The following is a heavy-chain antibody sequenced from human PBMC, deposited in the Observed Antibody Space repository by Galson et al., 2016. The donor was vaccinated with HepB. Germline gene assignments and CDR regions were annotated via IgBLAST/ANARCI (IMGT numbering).Heavy chain of an antibody. V-gene: IGHV3-7*01. CDR1: GFTFSNYW. D-gene: IGHD2-21*01. J-gene: IGHJ4*02. CDR3: ARLYCGATPCYSYYFDY. Sequence: LRLSCAASGFTFSNYWMIWVRQSPGKGLEWVADIKQDGSDLYYVDSVKGRFTISRDNAKNSLFLEMNSLRAEDTAIYYCARLYCGATPCYSYYFDYWGQGTLVTVSS. CDR2: IKQDGSDL.